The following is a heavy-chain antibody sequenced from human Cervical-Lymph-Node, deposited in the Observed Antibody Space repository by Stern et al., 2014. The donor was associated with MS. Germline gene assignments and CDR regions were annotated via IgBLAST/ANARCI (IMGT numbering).Heavy chain of an antibody. D-gene: IGHD3-16*01. CDR1: GGSISSGSYY. CDR3: ARGGLYYWYFDL. Sequence: QVQLQESGPGLVKPSQTLSLTCTVSGGSISSGSYYWSWIRQPAGKGLEWIGRIYTSGSTNYNPSLKSRVTISVDTSKNQFSLKLSFVTAADTAVYYCARGGLYYWYFDLWGRGTLVTVSS. J-gene: IGHJ2*01. V-gene: IGHV4-61*02. CDR2: IYTSGST.